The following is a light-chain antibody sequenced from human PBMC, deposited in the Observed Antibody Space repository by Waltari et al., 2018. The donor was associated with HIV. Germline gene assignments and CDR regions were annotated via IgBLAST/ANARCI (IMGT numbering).Light chain of an antibody. Sequence: DIQMIQSPSSLSASVGDRINITCRASLGVSNWVAWYQQEPGKAPRSLIYAASSLQNNVPSRFSGSGSGTVFTLTIASLQPEDFATYYCQQYNTFPFTFGPGTKVDI. CDR3: QQYNTFPFT. CDR1: LGVSNW. V-gene: IGKV1D-16*01. CDR2: AAS. J-gene: IGKJ3*01.